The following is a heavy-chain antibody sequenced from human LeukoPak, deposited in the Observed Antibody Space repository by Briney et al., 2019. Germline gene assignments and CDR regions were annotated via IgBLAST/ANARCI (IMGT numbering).Heavy chain of an antibody. CDR2: FDPEDGET. CDR1: GYTLTELA. Sequence: ASVKVSGKVSGYTLTELAMHWVRQAPGKGLEGLGGFDPEDGETIYDKKFQGRGTMTEDTSTDTAYMELSSLRSEDTAVYYCATDQQVPAAIGSRVRYYYYYGMDVWGQGTTVTVSS. CDR3: ATDQQVPAAIGSRVRYYYYYGMDV. D-gene: IGHD2-2*01. J-gene: IGHJ6*02. V-gene: IGHV1-24*01.